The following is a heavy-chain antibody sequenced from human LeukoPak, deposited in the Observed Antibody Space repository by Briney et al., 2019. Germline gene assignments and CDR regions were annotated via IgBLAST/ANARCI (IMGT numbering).Heavy chain of an antibody. CDR3: ATDLWHYYDSSGPKGL. Sequence: ASVKVSCKVSGYTLTELSMHWVRQAPGKGLGWMGGFDPEDGETIYAQKFQGRVTMTEDTSTDTAYMELSSLRSEDTAVYYCATDLWHYYDSSGPKGLWGQGTLVTVSS. CDR2: FDPEDGET. D-gene: IGHD3-22*01. J-gene: IGHJ4*02. V-gene: IGHV1-24*01. CDR1: GYTLTELS.